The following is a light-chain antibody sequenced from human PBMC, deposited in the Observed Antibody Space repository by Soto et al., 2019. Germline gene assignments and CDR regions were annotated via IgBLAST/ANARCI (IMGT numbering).Light chain of an antibody. J-gene: IGLJ1*01. CDR3: TSYTSPTTDV. CDR1: SSDVGAYNY. V-gene: IGLV2-14*01. Sequence: QSALTQPASVSGSPGQSITISCTGTSSDVGAYNYDSWYQQYPGEAPKVIIYDVSHRPAGVSNRFSGSKSGNTASLTISGLHTHDEAYYYCTSYTSPTTDVFGTGTKLTVL. CDR2: DVS.